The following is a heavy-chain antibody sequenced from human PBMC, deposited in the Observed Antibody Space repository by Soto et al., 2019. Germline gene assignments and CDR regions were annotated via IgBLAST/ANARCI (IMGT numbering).Heavy chain of an antibody. Sequence: EVQLLESGGGLVQPGGSLRLSCAASGFTFSSYAMSWVRQAPGKGLEWVSAISGSGGSTYYADSVKGRFTISRDNSKNKLNLQMNSLRAEDTAVYYCAKSTLTIFGVVIMSWYFDLWGRGTLVTVSS. CDR1: GFTFSSYA. D-gene: IGHD3-3*01. V-gene: IGHV3-23*01. J-gene: IGHJ2*01. CDR3: AKSTLTIFGVVIMSWYFDL. CDR2: ISGSGGST.